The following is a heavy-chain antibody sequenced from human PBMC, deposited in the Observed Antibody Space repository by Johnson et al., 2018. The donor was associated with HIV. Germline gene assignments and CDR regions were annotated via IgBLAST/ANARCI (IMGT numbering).Heavy chain of an antibody. CDR1: GFTFSSYA. J-gene: IGHJ3*02. D-gene: IGHD5-18*01. CDR3: ARLPSGYSRDAFDI. Sequence: MQLVESGGGLVQHGGSLRLSCAASGFTFSSYAMSWVRQAPGKGLEWVSAISGSGGSTYFADSVKGRFTISRDNSKNTLYLQMNSLRPEDTAVYYCARLPSGYSRDAFDIWGQGTMVTVSS. CDR2: ISGSGGST. V-gene: IGHV3-23*04.